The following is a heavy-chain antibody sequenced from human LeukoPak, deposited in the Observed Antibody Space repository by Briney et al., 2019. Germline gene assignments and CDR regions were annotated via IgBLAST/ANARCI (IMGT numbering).Heavy chain of an antibody. CDR1: GYSISSGYY. CDR3: ARALLYGSGSYGAFDI. CDR2: IYHSGST. V-gene: IGHV4-38-2*01. Sequence: SETLSLTCAVSGYSISSGYYWGWIRQPPGKGLEWIGSIYHSGSTYYSPSLKSRVTISVDTSKNQFSLKLSSVTAADTAVYYCARALLYGSGSYGAFDIWGQGTMVTVSS. D-gene: IGHD3-10*01. J-gene: IGHJ3*02.